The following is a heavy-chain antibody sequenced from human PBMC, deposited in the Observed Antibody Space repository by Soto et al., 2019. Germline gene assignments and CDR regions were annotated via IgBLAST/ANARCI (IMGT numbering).Heavy chain of an antibody. Sequence: EVQMVESGGDLVQPGRSLRLSCAASGFTFDDYAMHWVRQAPGKGLEWVAGISWNGHTIGYADSVKGRFTISRDNAKNPLSLQKDRPRKGDTGFYYCAKGSPSGPITRGWEYWGQGTLVTVSS. J-gene: IGHJ4*02. CDR3: AKGSPSGPITRGWEY. D-gene: IGHD1-26*01. V-gene: IGHV3-9*01. CDR1: GFTFDDYA. CDR2: ISWNGHTI.